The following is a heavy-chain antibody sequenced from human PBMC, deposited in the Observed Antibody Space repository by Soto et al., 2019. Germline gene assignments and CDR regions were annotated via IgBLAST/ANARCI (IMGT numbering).Heavy chain of an antibody. CDR3: ARVFRPYSSSWPFDY. CDR1: GYTFTSYY. CDR2: INPSGGST. J-gene: IGHJ4*02. V-gene: IGHV1-46*03. D-gene: IGHD6-13*01. Sequence: ASVKVSCKASGYTFTSYYMHWVRQAPGQGLEWMGIINPSGGSTSYAQKFQGRVTMTRDTSTSTVYMELSSLRSEDTAVYYCARVFRPYSSSWPFDYWGQGTLVTVSS.